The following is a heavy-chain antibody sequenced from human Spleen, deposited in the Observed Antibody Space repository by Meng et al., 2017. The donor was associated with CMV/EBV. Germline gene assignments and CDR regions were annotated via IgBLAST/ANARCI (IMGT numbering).Heavy chain of an antibody. Sequence: QVQLQQWGAGLLKPSETLSLTCAVYGGSFSGYYWSWIRQPPGKGLEWIGEINHSGSTNYNPSLKSRVTISVDTSKNQFSLKLSSVTAADTAVYYCARVEMATMTFDYWGQGTMVTVSA. CDR1: GGSFSGYY. V-gene: IGHV4-34*01. D-gene: IGHD5-24*01. CDR2: INHSGST. CDR3: ARVEMATMTFDY. J-gene: IGHJ4*02.